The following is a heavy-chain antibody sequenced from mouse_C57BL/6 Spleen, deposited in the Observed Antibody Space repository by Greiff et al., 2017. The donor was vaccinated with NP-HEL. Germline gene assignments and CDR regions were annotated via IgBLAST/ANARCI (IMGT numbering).Heavy chain of an antibody. J-gene: IGHJ2*01. D-gene: IGHD2-3*01. CDR1: GYSFTSYY. CDR3: ARGDDEGNYFDY. CDR2: IYPGSGNT. Sequence: VQGVESGPELVKPGASVKISCKASGYSFTSYYIHWVKQRPGQGLEWIGWIYPGSGNTKYNEKFKGKATLTADTSSSTAYMQLSSLTSEDSAVYYCARGDDEGNYFDYWGQGTTLTVSS. V-gene: IGHV1-66*01.